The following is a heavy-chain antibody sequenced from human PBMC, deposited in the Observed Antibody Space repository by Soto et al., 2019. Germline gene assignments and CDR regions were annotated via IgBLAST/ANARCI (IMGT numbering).Heavy chain of an antibody. V-gene: IGHV4-34*01. D-gene: IGHD3-10*01. Sequence: SETLSLTCAVYGGSFSGYYCSWIRQPPGKGLEWIGEINHSGITNYNPSLESRVTISVDTSKKQLSLKLSSLTAAYTAVYYCARGRLRDRSGSYDDYFGQGTLVTVSS. CDR2: INHSGIT. CDR1: GGSFSGYY. J-gene: IGHJ4*02. CDR3: ARGRLRDRSGSYDDY.